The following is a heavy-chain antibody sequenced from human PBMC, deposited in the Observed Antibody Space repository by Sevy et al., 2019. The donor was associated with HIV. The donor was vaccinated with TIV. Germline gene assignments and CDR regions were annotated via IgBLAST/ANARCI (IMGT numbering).Heavy chain of an antibody. CDR2: LSSYSNNI. Sequence: GGSLRLTCEASGFTFRSFDMSWARRAPGKGLEWVSSLSSYSNNIYYADSVKGRFTVSRDNAKNSLFLQMDSLGAEDTGVYFCARVERWYEIDYWGQGTLVTVSS. V-gene: IGHV3-21*01. CDR1: GFTFRSFD. D-gene: IGHD2-15*01. CDR3: ARVERWYEIDY. J-gene: IGHJ4*02.